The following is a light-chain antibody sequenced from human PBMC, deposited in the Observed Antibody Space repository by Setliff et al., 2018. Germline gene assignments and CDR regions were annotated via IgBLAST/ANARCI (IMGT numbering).Light chain of an antibody. Sequence: SVLTQPPSVSGAPGQRVTISCTGSSSNVGAGHNVHWYQQLPGTAPKLPIHGNTNRPSGVPDRFSGSRSGTSASLAITGLQAEDEAEFYCQSYDSSLSAYVFGTGTKVTVL. V-gene: IGLV1-40*01. CDR2: GNT. CDR1: SSNVGAGHN. J-gene: IGLJ1*01. CDR3: QSYDSSLSAYV.